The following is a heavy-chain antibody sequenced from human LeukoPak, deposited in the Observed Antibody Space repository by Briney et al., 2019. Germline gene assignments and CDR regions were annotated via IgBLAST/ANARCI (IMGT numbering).Heavy chain of an antibody. CDR1: GYTSTRND. J-gene: IGHJ4*02. Sequence: ASLKVSSMASGYTSTRNDINPVPHAPGQRRERMGWMNPNSGNTGYAQRLHGRVTMTRNTSISIPYIYLSSLRAEDTAVYYCARGSPYSSSSVYYWGRGTLVTVSS. CDR2: MNPNSGNT. CDR3: ARGSPYSSSSVYY. D-gene: IGHD6-6*01. V-gene: IGHV1-8*01.